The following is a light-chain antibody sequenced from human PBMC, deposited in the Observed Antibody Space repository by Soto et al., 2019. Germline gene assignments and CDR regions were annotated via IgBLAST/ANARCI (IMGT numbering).Light chain of an antibody. V-gene: IGKV1-12*01. CDR2: AAS. CDR1: QGISDW. J-gene: IGKJ3*01. CDR3: QQATSFPFT. Sequence: DIQMTQSPSSVSASVGDRVTITCRASQGISDWLAWFQQKPGKAPKLLIYAASTLQSGVPSRFSGSGSGTEFTLTITDLQPEDFATYYCQQATSFPFTFDPGTKVDIK.